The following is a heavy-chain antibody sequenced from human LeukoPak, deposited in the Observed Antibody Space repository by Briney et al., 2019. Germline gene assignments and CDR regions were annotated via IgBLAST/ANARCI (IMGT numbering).Heavy chain of an antibody. D-gene: IGHD3-9*01. CDR3: ARSPHILTGENFDY. CDR1: GYTFTGYY. V-gene: IGHV1-2*02. CDR2: INPNHGDT. J-gene: IGHJ4*02. Sequence: GASVTVSCKASGYTFTGYYMHWVRQAPGQGLEWMGWINPNHGDTNYAQKFQDRVSMTRDTSISTAYMHLSRLRSDDTAVYYCARSPHILTGENFDYWGQGTLVTVSS.